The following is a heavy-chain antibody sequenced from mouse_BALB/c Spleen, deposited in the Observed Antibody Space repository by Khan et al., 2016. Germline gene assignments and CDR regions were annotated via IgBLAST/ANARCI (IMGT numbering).Heavy chain of an antibody. CDR1: GYSIPSHYS. J-gene: IGHJ2*01. Sequence: EVQLQESGPDLVKPSQSLSLTCTVTGYSIPSHYSWHWIRHFPGNKLEWMGYIHYSGSTNYNPSLKSRISITRDTSKNQFFLQLNSVTTEDTATXYCATSTSGYWYHFDYWGQGTTRTVSS. CDR2: IHYSGST. V-gene: IGHV3-1*02. CDR3: ATSTSGYWYHFDY. D-gene: IGHD3-1*01.